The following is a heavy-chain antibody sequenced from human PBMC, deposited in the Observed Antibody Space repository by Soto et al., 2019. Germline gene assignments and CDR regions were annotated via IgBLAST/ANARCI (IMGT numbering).Heavy chain of an antibody. CDR2: INHSGST. Sequence: QVQLQQWGAGLLKPSETLSLTCAVYGGSFSGYYWCWIRQPQGKGLEWIGEINHSGSTNYNPSLKSRVTISVDTSKNQFSLKLSSVTAADTAVYYCARGELWFGELWGQGTLVTVSS. J-gene: IGHJ4*02. V-gene: IGHV4-34*01. CDR1: GGSFSGYY. D-gene: IGHD3-10*01. CDR3: ARGELWFGEL.